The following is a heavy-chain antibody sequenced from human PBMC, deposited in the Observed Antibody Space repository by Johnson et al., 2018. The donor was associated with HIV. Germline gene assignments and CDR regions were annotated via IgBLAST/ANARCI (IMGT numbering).Heavy chain of an antibody. CDR2: ISYDGNHK. V-gene: IGHV3-30*18. D-gene: IGHD6-13*01. J-gene: IGHJ3*02. Sequence: VQLVESGGGVVRPGGCLRLSCAASGFTFDDYGMSWVRQAPGQGLEWVAVISYDGNHKYYADSVKGRFTISRDNSKNTLYLQMNSLRAEDTAVYYCAKDTPWAAAGRGAFDIWGQGTMVTVSS. CDR1: GFTFDDYG. CDR3: AKDTPWAAAGRGAFDI.